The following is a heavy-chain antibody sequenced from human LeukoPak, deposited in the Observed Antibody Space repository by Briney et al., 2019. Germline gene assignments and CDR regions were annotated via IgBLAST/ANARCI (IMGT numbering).Heavy chain of an antibody. CDR3: ARGGVPGIAVAARSTDYFDY. D-gene: IGHD6-19*01. CDR2: INPNSGGT. CDR1: GFTFTGYY. V-gene: IGHV1-2*02. Sequence: ASVKVSCKASGFTFTGYYMHWVRQAPGQGLEWMGWINPNSGGTNYAQKFQGRVTMTRDTSISTAYMELSRLRSDDTAVYYCARGGVPGIAVAARSTDYFDYWGQGTLVTVSS. J-gene: IGHJ4*02.